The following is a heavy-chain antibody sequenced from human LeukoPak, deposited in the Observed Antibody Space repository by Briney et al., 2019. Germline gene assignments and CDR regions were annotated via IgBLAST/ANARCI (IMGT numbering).Heavy chain of an antibody. J-gene: IGHJ4*02. CDR2: ISGSGAGT. D-gene: IGHD2-8*02. CDR3: ATYRQVLLPFES. CDR1: GFTFSSYG. V-gene: IGHV3-23*01. Sequence: GGSLRLSCAASGFTFSSYGMSWVRQAPGKGLEWVSGISGSGAGTHYADSVRGRFTISRDNSKSTLSLQMNSPRAEDTAIYYCATYRQVLLPFESWGQGTLVTVSS.